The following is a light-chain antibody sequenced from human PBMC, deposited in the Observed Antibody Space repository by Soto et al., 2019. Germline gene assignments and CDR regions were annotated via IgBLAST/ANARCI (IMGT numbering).Light chain of an antibody. CDR2: AAS. CDR1: QSVGSDY. V-gene: IGKV3-20*01. J-gene: IGKJ5*01. Sequence: VLTQSPDTLSLSPGERATLSCRASQSVGSDYLAWYQQKVGQAPRLLIYAASSRATGIADRFSGTGFGTEYNLTISRLEPEDFALYYCQQFGRSSSTFGQGTRLEIK. CDR3: QQFGRSSST.